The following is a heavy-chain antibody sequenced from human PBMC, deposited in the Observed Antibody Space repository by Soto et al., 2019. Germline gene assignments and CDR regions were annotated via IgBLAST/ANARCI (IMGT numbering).Heavy chain of an antibody. J-gene: IGHJ4*02. V-gene: IGHV3-15*01. D-gene: IGHD4-17*01. CDR1: GFTFSNAW. CDR3: TTDPDSYYGHYVLFDY. Sequence: GSLRLSSAASGFTFSNAWMSWVRQAPGKGLEWVGSIKSKTDGGTTDYAAPVKGRFTISRDDSKNTLYLQMNSLKTEDTAVYYCTTDPDSYYGHYVLFDYGTRGTLVPVSS. CDR2: IKSKTDGGTT.